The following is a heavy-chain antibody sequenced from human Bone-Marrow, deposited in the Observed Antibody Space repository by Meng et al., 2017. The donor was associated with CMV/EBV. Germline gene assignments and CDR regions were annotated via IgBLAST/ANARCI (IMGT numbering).Heavy chain of an antibody. CDR3: AGYSPPRDIVVVPATLQGRYYYGMDV. J-gene: IGHJ6*02. D-gene: IGHD2-2*01. CDR2: INPSGGST. CDR1: GYTFTSYY. Sequence: ASVKVSCKASGYTFTSYYMHWVRQAPGQGLEWMGIINPSGGSTSYAQKFQGRVTMTRDTSTSTVYMELSSLRSEDTAVYYCAGYSPPRDIVVVPATLQGRYYYGMDVWGHGTKVTVS. V-gene: IGHV1-46*01.